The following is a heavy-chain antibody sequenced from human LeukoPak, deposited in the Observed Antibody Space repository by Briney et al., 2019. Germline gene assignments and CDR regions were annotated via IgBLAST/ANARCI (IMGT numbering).Heavy chain of an antibody. D-gene: IGHD3-10*01. CDR2: IGTAGDT. CDR1: GFTFSSYD. J-gene: IGHJ4*02. Sequence: GGSLRLSCAASGFTFSSYDMHWVRQATGKGLEWVSSIGTAGDTYYPGSVKGRFIIPRENAKNSLYLQMNSLRAGDTAVYYCARGLSYGSGSYYTNFDYWGQGTLVTVSS. CDR3: ARGLSYGSGSYYTNFDY. V-gene: IGHV3-13*01.